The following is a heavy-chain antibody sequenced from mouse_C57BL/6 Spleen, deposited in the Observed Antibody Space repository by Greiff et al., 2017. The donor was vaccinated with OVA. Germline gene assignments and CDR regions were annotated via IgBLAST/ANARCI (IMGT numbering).Heavy chain of an antibody. CDR1: GYTFTSYW. D-gene: IGHD1-1*01. Sequence: QVQLQQPGAELVMPGASVQLSCKASGYTFTSYWMHWVKQRPGQGLEWIGEIDPSDSYTNYNQKFQGKSTLTVDKSSSTAYMQLSSLTSEDSAVYYCASYGSSYDFDYWGQGTTLTVSS. J-gene: IGHJ2*01. V-gene: IGHV1-69*01. CDR2: IDPSDSYT. CDR3: ASYGSSYDFDY.